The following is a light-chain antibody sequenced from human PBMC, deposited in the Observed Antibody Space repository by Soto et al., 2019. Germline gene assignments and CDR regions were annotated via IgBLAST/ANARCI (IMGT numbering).Light chain of an antibody. CDR2: AAS. Sequence: EIVLTQSPGTLSLSPGERATLSCRASQSVRSSYLAWYQQKPGQAPRLLIFAASSRATGIPDRFSGSGSGTAFTLTISSLESEDFAVYPCHQYGTPPGTFGQGTKLEIK. CDR3: HQYGTPPGT. CDR1: QSVRSSY. V-gene: IGKV3-20*01. J-gene: IGKJ2*01.